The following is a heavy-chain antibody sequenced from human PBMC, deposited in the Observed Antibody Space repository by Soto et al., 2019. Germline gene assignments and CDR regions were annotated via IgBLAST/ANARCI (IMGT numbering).Heavy chain of an antibody. CDR3: ARDVTSSTYYYLSPGGFDP. D-gene: IGHD3-22*01. CDR1: GFTFSSDS. J-gene: IGHJ5*02. V-gene: IGHV3-21*01. Sequence: EVQLVESGGGLVKPGGSLRLSCAASGFTFSSDSMNWVRQAPGKGLEWVSSISSSSSYIYYADSVKGRFTISRDNAKNSLYLQMNSLRAEDTAVYYCARDVTSSTYYYLSPGGFDPWGQGTLVTVSS. CDR2: ISSSSSYI.